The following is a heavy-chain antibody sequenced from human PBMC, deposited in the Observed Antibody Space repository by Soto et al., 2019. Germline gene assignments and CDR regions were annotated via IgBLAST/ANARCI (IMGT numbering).Heavy chain of an antibody. CDR3: ARGAYSGYAQLHYYYYYYMDV. CDR2: ISSSSSYI. Sequence: GGSLRLSCAASGFTFSSYSMNWVRQAPGKGLEWVSSISSSSSYIYYADSVKGRFTISRDNAKNSLYLQMNSLRAEDTAVYYCARGAYSGYAQLHYYYYYYMDVWGKGTTVTVSS. V-gene: IGHV3-21*01. J-gene: IGHJ6*03. D-gene: IGHD5-12*01. CDR1: GFTFSSYS.